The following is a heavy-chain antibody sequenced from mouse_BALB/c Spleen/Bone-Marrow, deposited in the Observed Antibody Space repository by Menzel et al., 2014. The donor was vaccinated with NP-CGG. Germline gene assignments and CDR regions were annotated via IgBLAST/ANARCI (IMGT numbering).Heavy chain of an antibody. D-gene: IGHD1-1*01. V-gene: IGHV1S41*01. J-gene: IGHJ4*01. CDR2: IAPGSGST. Sequence: DLVKPGASVKLSCKASGYTFTSYWINWIKQRPGQGLEWIGRIAPGSGSTYYDEMFKGKATLTVDTSSSTAYIRLSSLSSDDSAVYFCARSYYGRAMDYWGQGTSVTVSS. CDR3: ARSYYGRAMDY. CDR1: GYTFTSYW.